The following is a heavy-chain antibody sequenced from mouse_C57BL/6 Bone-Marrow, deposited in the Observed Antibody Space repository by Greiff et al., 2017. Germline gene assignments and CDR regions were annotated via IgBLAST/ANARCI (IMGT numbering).Heavy chain of an antibody. CDR1: GYTFTSYG. V-gene: IGHV1-81*01. D-gene: IGHD1-1*01. CDR2: IYPRSGNT. Sequence: QVQLKESGAELARPGASVKLSCKASGYTFTSYGISWVKQRTGQGLEWIGEIYPRSGNTYYNEKFKGKATLTADKSSSTAYMELRSLTSEDSAVYFCARPPHYYGSSYYFDYWGQGTTLTVSS. CDR3: ARPPHYYGSSYYFDY. J-gene: IGHJ2*01.